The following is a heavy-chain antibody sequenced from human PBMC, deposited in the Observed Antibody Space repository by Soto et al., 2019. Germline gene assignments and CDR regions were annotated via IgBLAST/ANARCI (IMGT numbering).Heavy chain of an antibody. CDR2: ISSNGGST. Sequence: PGGSLRLSCSASGFTFSSYAMHWVRQAPGKGLEYVSAISSNGGSTYYADSVKGRFTISRDNSKNSLYLQMNSLRAEDTAVYYCARDTQGYCSSTSCYTAGPAPYGMDVWGQGTTVTVSS. CDR3: ARDTQGYCSSTSCYTAGPAPYGMDV. D-gene: IGHD2-2*02. CDR1: GFTFSSYA. J-gene: IGHJ6*02. V-gene: IGHV3-64*04.